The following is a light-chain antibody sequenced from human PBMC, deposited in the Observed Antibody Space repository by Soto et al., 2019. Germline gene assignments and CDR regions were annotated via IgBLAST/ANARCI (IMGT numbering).Light chain of an antibody. V-gene: IGLV2-14*03. CDR2: DVS. CDR1: NNDVGAYNY. Sequence: QSVLTQPASVSGSPGQSITIACTGTNNDVGAYNYVSWYQQHPGKVPKLIIHDVSSRPAGVSNRFSGSKSGNTASLTISGLQTEAEADYYCGSYTTSNTVVFGGGTQLTVL. J-gene: IGLJ2*01. CDR3: GSYTTSNTVV.